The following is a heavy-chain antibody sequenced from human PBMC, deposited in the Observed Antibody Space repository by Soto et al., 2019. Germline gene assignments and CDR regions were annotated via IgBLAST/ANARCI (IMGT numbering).Heavy chain of an antibody. CDR2: IYPGDSDT. Sequence: GESLKISCKGSGYSFTSYWIGWVRQMPGKGLEWMGIIYPGDSDTRYSPSFQGQVTISADKSISTAYLQWSSLKASDTAMYYCARYNNGSGSYPFSDYWGQGTLVTVSS. J-gene: IGHJ4*02. D-gene: IGHD3-10*01. CDR3: ARYNNGSGSYPFSDY. V-gene: IGHV5-51*01. CDR1: GYSFTSYW.